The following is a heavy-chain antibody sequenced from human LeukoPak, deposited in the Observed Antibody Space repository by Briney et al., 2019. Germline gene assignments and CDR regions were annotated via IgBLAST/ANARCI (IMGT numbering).Heavy chain of an antibody. CDR1: GYTFTSYY. Sequence: ASVKVSCKASGYTFTSYYMHWVRQAPGQGLEWMGIINPSGGSTSYAQKFQGRVTMTRDTSTSTVYMELSSLRSEDTAVYYCARDSRYCSSTSRYLTTGYYMDVWGKGTTVTISS. J-gene: IGHJ6*03. D-gene: IGHD2-2*01. CDR2: INPSGGST. V-gene: IGHV1-46*01. CDR3: ARDSRYCSSTSRYLTTGYYMDV.